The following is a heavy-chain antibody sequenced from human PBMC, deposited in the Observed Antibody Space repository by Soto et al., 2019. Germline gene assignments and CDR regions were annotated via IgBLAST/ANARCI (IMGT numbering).Heavy chain of an antibody. CDR2: IIGSGGST. D-gene: IGHD2-15*01. Sequence: GGSLRLSCAASGFTFSSYAMSWFRQAPGKGLEWASAIIGSGGSTYYADSVKGRFTISRDNSKNTLYLQMNSLRAEDTAVYYCAKDQRLGYCSGGSCYSYYFDYWGQGTLVTVSS. J-gene: IGHJ4*02. V-gene: IGHV3-23*01. CDR1: GFTFSSYA. CDR3: AKDQRLGYCSGGSCYSYYFDY.